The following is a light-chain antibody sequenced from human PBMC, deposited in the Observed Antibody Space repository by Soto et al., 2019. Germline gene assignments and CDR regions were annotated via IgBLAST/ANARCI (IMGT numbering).Light chain of an antibody. CDR2: LGS. V-gene: IGKV2-28*01. CDR1: ARLLHKNGYNY. J-gene: IGKJ1*01. Sequence: DIVRTHSPLSLSVTPGEAPSVACMSSARLLHKNGYNYVAWYKKKTGQSTQLLIYLGSNRASGVPDRLSGSGSDTYFTLEISRVEPDDVGVYYCMQPLENFRTFGQGTKVDI. CDR3: MQPLENFRT.